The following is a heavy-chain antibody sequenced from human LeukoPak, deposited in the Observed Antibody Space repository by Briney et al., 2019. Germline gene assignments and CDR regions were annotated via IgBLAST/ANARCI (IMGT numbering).Heavy chain of an antibody. CDR3: TSPGIAAAGPRDFDY. CDR2: IRSKAYGGTT. CDR1: GFTFGDYA. V-gene: IGHV3-49*03. Sequence: GGSLRLSCTASGFTFGDYAMSWFRQAPGKGLEWVGFIRSKAYGGTTEYAASVKGRFTISRDDSKSIAYLQMNSLKTEDTAVYYCTSPGIAAAGPRDFDYWGQGTLVTVSS. J-gene: IGHJ4*02. D-gene: IGHD6-13*01.